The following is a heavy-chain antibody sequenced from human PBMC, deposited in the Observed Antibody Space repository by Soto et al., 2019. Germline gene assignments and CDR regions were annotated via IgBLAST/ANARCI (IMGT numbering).Heavy chain of an antibody. CDR2: IYYSGGT. V-gene: IGHV4-31*03. D-gene: IGHD3-10*01. CDR3: ARGVTLVRGVIHTPYFDY. J-gene: IGHJ4*02. CDR1: GGSISSGGYY. Sequence: QVQLQESGPGLVKPSQTLSLTCTVSGGSISSGGYYWSWIRQHPGKGLEWIGYIYYSGGTYYNPALKRRVTISVDTSKIQLSMKLSSVTAGDTAVYYCARGVTLVRGVIHTPYFDYWGQGALVTVSS.